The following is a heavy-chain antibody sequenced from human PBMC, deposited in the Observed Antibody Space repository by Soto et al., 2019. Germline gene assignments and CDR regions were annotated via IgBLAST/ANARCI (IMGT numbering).Heavy chain of an antibody. Sequence: PSETLSLTCTVSGGSISSYYWNWIRQPPGKGLEWIGYIYYSGSTNYNPSLKSRVTISVDTSQNQFSLNLSSVTAADTAVYYCARDRIAAAGEYYYYYGMDVWGQGTTVTVSS. D-gene: IGHD6-13*01. CDR3: ARDRIAAAGEYYYYYGMDV. CDR1: GGSISSYY. CDR2: IYYSGST. V-gene: IGHV4-59*01. J-gene: IGHJ6*02.